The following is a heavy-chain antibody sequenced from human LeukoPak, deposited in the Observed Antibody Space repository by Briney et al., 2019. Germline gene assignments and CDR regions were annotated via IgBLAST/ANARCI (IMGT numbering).Heavy chain of an antibody. Sequence: GGSLRLSYAASGFTFSSYAMSWVRQAPGKGLEWVSAISGSGGSTYYADSVKGRFTISRDNSKNTLYLQMNSLRAEDTAVYYCATRPGGGYYYYMDVWGKGTTVTVSS. V-gene: IGHV3-23*01. D-gene: IGHD2-15*01. J-gene: IGHJ6*03. CDR3: ATRPGGGYYYYMDV. CDR1: GFTFSSYA. CDR2: ISGSGGST.